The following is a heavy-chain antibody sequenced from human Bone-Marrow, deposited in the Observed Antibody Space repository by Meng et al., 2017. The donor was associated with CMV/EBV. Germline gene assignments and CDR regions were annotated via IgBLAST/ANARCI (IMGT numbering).Heavy chain of an antibody. CDR2: IYYSGST. J-gene: IGHJ4*02. V-gene: IGHV4-59*12. D-gene: IGHD3-16*02. Sequence: SETLSLTCAVYGGSFSGYYWSWIRQPPGKGLEWIGYIYYSGSTYYNPSLKSRVTISVDTSKNQFSLKLSSVTAADTAVYYCARMRLSGRADYWGQGTLVTVSS. CDR3: ARMRLSGRADY. CDR1: GGSFSGYY.